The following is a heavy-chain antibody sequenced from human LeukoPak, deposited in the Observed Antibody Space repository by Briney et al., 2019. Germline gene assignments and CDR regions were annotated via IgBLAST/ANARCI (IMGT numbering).Heavy chain of an antibody. V-gene: IGHV3-74*01. CDR1: GFTFSSYW. D-gene: IGHD1-26*01. Sequence: GGSLRLSCAASGFTFSSYWMHWVRRAPGKGRVWVSRINSDGSGTIYADSGRGRFTISRDNAKNTLYLQMNTLRAEDTAVYYCARGGSPPEALGDTFDIWGQGTMVTVSS. CDR2: INSDGSGT. CDR3: ARGGSPPEALGDTFDI. J-gene: IGHJ3*02.